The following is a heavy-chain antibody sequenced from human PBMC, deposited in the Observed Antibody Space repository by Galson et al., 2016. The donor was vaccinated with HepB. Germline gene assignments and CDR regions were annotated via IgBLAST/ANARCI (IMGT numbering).Heavy chain of an antibody. Sequence: QSGAEVKKPGESLQISCKASGYTFTGYYMHWVRQAPGQGLEWMGWINPNTGDTNYGQKFQGWVTMTRDTSINTAYMELSRLKSDDTAVYYCARGYCSGGNCFNYYWGQGTLVTVSS. CDR3: ARGYCSGGNCFNYY. CDR1: GYTFTGYY. D-gene: IGHD2-15*01. J-gene: IGHJ4*02. V-gene: IGHV1-2*04. CDR2: INPNTGDT.